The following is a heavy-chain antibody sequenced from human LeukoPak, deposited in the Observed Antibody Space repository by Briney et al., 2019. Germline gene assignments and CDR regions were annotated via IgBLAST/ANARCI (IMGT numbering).Heavy chain of an antibody. J-gene: IGHJ6*03. V-gene: IGHV4-61*02. CDR3: ARYQADIVVVPAAIDYYYMDV. D-gene: IGHD2-2*02. CDR2: IYTSGST. CDR1: GGSISSGSYY. Sequence: ASETLSLTCTVSGGSISSGSYYWSWIRQPAGKGLEWIGRIYTSGSTNYNPSLKSRVTISVDTSKNQFSLKLSSMTAADTAVYYCARYQADIVVVPAAIDYYYMDVWGKGTTVTVSS.